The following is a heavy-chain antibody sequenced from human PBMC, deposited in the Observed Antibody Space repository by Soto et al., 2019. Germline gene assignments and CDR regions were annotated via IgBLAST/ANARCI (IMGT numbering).Heavy chain of an antibody. CDR2: MNPDNGNT. Sequence: QVQLVQSGAEVKKPGASVKVSCKASGYTFTDYDVNWVRQAPGQGLEWMGWMNPDNGNTGYAQKFQGRITMTRDTSIRTAYMDLSSLRPEDTAVYYCAGGPAEGEGATYYWGQGTLVTVSS. CDR3: AGGPAEGEGATYY. D-gene: IGHD1-26*01. J-gene: IGHJ4*02. V-gene: IGHV1-8*01. CDR1: GYTFTDYD.